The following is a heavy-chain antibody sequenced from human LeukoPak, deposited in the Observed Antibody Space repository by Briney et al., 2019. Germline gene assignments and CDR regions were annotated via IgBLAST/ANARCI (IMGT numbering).Heavy chain of an antibody. V-gene: IGHV3-21*01. CDR1: GFTFSSYS. Sequence: GGSLRLSCAASGFTFSSYSMNWVRQAPGKGLEWVSSISSSSSYIYYADSVKGRFTISRDNAKNSLYLQMNSLRAEDTAVYYCARDFSDYVWGSYRYEAYFDYWGQGTLVTVSS. D-gene: IGHD3-16*02. CDR2: ISSSSSYI. CDR3: ARDFSDYVWGSYRYEAYFDY. J-gene: IGHJ4*02.